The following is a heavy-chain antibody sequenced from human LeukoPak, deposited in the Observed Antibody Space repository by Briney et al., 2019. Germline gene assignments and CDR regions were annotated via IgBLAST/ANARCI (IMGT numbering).Heavy chain of an antibody. J-gene: IGHJ4*02. Sequence: GGSLRLSCATSGFTFSGSAMHWVRQASGKGLEWVGRIRSKANGYGTAYAASVKGRFTISRDDSKNTAYLQMNSLKTEDTAVYYCTRSDWNAFDYWGQGTLVTVSS. CDR1: GFTFSGSA. D-gene: IGHD1-1*01. CDR2: IRSKANGYGT. CDR3: TRSDWNAFDY. V-gene: IGHV3-73*01.